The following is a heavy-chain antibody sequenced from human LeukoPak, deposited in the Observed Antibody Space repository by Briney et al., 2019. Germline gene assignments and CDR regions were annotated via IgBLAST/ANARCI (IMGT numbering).Heavy chain of an antibody. CDR1: GFTFSDYY. V-gene: IGHV3-11*01. Sequence: PGGSLRLSCAASGFTFSDYYMSWIRQAPGKGLEGVAYISNNGSSKYYVDPVKGRLTISRDNAKNSLYLQMNSLRGEDTAVYDCAKDTAKVYLDYWGQGTPVTDSS. CDR2: ISNNGSSK. J-gene: IGHJ4*02. D-gene: IGHD5-18*01. CDR3: AKDTAKVYLDY.